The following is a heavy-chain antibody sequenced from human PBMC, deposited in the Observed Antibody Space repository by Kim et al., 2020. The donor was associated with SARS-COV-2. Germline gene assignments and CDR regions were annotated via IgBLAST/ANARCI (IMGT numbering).Heavy chain of an antibody. D-gene: IGHD4-17*01. J-gene: IGHJ4*02. V-gene: IGHV4-61*02. Sequence: SETLSLTCTVSGGSISSGSYYWSWIRQPAGKGLEWIGRIYTSGSTNYNPSLKSRVTISVDTSKNQFSLKLSSVTAADTAVYYCARGPGTTPFDYWGQGTLVTVSS. CDR3: ARGPGTTPFDY. CDR1: GGSISSGSYY. CDR2: IYTSGST.